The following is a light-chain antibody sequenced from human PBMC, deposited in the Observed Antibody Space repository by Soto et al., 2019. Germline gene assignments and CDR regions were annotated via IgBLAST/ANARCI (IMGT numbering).Light chain of an antibody. CDR3: QQYGSSPPWT. Sequence: EIVLTQSPGTLSLSPGERATLSCRASQSVSSNYLSWYQQKPGQAHRLLIYGASSRATGIPDRFSGSGSATDFTLTISRLEPEDFAVYYCQQYGSSPPWTFGRGTKVDFK. CDR2: GAS. CDR1: QSVSSNY. V-gene: IGKV3-20*01. J-gene: IGKJ1*01.